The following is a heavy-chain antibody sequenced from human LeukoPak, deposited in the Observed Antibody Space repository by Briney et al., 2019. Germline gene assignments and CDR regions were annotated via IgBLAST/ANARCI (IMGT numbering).Heavy chain of an antibody. J-gene: IGHJ4*02. CDR1: GYTLTGYC. D-gene: IGHD3-22*01. Sequence: GASVKVSCKASGYTLTGYCMHWVRQAPGQGLEWLGWINTKSGATNYAQNFQGRVTMTRDTSISTAYMELSRLRSDDTAVYYCARGSYYDSGGYYLDYWGQGTLVTVSS. CDR3: ARGSYYDSGGYYLDY. V-gene: IGHV1-2*02. CDR2: INTKSGAT.